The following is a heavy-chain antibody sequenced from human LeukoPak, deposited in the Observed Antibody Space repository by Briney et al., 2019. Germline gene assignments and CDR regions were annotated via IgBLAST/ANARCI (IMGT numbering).Heavy chain of an antibody. CDR3: ASSIAPAGPVPYYYGMDV. CDR2: IYYSGT. J-gene: IGHJ6*02. V-gene: IGHV4-59*01. D-gene: IGHD6-13*01. Sequence: PSETLSLTCTVSGGSISSYYWSWIRQPPGQGLEWIGYIYYSGTNYNPSLKSRVTISVETSKSQFPLKVNSVTAADTAVYYCASSIAPAGPVPYYYGMDVWGQGTTVTVSS. CDR1: GGSISSYY.